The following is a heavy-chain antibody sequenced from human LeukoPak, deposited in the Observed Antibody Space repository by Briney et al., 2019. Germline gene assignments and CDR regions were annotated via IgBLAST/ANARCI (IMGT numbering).Heavy chain of an antibody. CDR3: VKKAGGNGGN. Sequence: GGSLRLSCAASGFTFTDWYMSWIRQAPGKGLQWLSYISSSSSDTSYADSVRGRFTISRDNAKKSVYLQMNSLRAEDTAIYYCVKKAGGNGGNWGQGTLVTVSS. V-gene: IGHV3-11*06. CDR1: GFTFTDWY. J-gene: IGHJ4*02. CDR2: ISSSSSDT. D-gene: IGHD3-16*01.